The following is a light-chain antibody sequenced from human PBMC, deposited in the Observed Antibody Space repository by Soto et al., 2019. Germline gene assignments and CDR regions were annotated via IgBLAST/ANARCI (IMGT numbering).Light chain of an antibody. CDR2: KAS. CDR3: QQYNDNWT. V-gene: IGKV1-5*03. CDR1: QSVSSG. J-gene: IGKJ1*01. Sequence: DIQMTQSPCTLSAAVGDRVTINCRASQSVSSGLAWYQQKPGKAPKLLIYKASTLESGVPSRFSGSGSGTEFTLAISSLQPDDSATYYCQQYNDNWTFGQGTKV.